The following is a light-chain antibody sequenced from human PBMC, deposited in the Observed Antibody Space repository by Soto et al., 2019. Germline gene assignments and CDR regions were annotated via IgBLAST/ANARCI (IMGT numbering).Light chain of an antibody. Sequence: QSALTQPASVSGSPGQSITISCTGTSSDVGNYDYVSWYQQYPGKAPKLMIYAVGRRPSVVSNRFSGSKSGNTASLTISGLQAEDEADYYCTSYPRSSTYVFGTGTKLTVL. CDR1: SSDVGNYDY. CDR2: AVG. CDR3: TSYPRSSTYV. J-gene: IGLJ1*01. V-gene: IGLV2-14*03.